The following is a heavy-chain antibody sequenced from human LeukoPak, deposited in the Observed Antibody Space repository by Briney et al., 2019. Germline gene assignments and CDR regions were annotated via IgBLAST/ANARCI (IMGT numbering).Heavy chain of an antibody. CDR1: GYTFTSYD. V-gene: IGHV1-8*01. CDR2: MNPNSGNT. J-gene: IGHJ4*02. Sequence: ASVKVSCKASGYTFTSYDINWMRQATGQGLEWMGWMNPNSGNTGYAQKFQDRVTMTRNTSINTAYMELSSLRSEDMAVYYCARGFRDSSGRKPDYWGQGTLVTASS. D-gene: IGHD3-22*01. CDR3: ARGFRDSSGRKPDY.